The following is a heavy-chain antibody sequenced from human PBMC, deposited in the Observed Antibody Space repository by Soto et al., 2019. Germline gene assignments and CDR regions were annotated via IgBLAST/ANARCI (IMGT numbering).Heavy chain of an antibody. V-gene: IGHV1-69*04. D-gene: IGHD6-19*01. CDR3: ARVAVAGYFDY. CDR1: GYTFTSYG. J-gene: IGHJ4*02. CDR2: ISPILGIA. Sequence: GASVKVSCKASGYTFTSYGISWVRQAPGQGLEWMGRISPILGIANYAQKLQGRVTITADKSTSTAYMELSSLRSEDTAVYYCARVAVAGYFDYWGQGTLVTVSS.